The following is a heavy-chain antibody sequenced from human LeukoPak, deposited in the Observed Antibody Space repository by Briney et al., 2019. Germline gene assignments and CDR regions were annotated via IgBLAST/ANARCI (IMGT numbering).Heavy chain of an antibody. CDR1: GGTFSSSA. J-gene: IGHJ4*02. V-gene: IGHV1-69*04. CDR2: IIPVLNIT. D-gene: IGHD1-14*01. Sequence: ASVKVSCKTSGGTFSSSAITWVRQAPGQGLEWMGRIIPVLNITTYAQKFQGSVTITADTSTSTVYMELSRLRSDDTAVYYCARGQLTDDLDYWGQGTLVTVSS. CDR3: ARGQLTDDLDY.